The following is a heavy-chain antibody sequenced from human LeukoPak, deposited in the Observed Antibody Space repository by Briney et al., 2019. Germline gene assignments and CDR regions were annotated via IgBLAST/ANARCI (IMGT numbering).Heavy chain of an antibody. CDR1: GYTFTSYA. CDR2: INAGNGNT. D-gene: IGHD3-22*01. J-gene: IGHJ4*02. V-gene: IGHV1-3*01. Sequence: GASVKVSCTASGYTFTSYAMHWVRQAPGQRLEWMGWINAGNGNTKYSQKFQGRVTITRDTSASTAYMELSSLRSEDTAVYYCASHSSGYYYVPFDYWGQGTLVTVSS. CDR3: ASHSSGYYYVPFDY.